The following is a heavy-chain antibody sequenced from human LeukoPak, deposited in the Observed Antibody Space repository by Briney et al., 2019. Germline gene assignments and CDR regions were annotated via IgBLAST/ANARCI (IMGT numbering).Heavy chain of an antibody. D-gene: IGHD2-15*01. J-gene: IGHJ5*02. CDR1: GYTFTSHG. V-gene: IGHV1-18*01. CDR2: ISAYNGNT. Sequence: ASVKVSCKPSGYTFTSHGITWVRQAPGQGLEWVGWISAYNGNTKYAQKFQGRVTMTTDASTSTVYMELRSLRSDDTAVYYCARDQRYCSGGSCYPDWFDPWGQGTLVTVSS. CDR3: ARDQRYCSGGSCYPDWFDP.